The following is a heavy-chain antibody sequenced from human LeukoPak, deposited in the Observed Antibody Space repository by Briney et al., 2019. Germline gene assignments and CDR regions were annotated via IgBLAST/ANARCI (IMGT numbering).Heavy chain of an antibody. CDR2: ITSEGISS. CDR1: TFALRNYW. J-gene: IGHJ4*02. Sequence: GGSLRLSCTGSTFALRNYWIHWVRQVPGKGLEWISRITSEGISSSYADSVKGRFTISRDNAKKTVYLQMNSLRGEDTAVYYCARDAAYGYDRFDYWGQGTQVTVSS. V-gene: IGHV3-74*03. D-gene: IGHD5-18*01. CDR3: ARDAAYGYDRFDY.